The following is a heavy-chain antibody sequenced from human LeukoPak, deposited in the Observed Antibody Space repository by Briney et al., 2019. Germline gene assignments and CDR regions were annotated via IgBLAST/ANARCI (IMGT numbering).Heavy chain of an antibody. D-gene: IGHD2-2*01. CDR2: ISSSSSYI. Sequence: PGGSLRLSCAASGFTFSSYSMNWVRQAPGKGLEWVSSISSSSSYIYYADSVKGRFTISRDNAKSSLYLQMNSLRAEDTAVYYCARDHCSSTSCYGLFYYWGQGTLVTVSS. V-gene: IGHV3-21*01. CDR1: GFTFSSYS. J-gene: IGHJ4*02. CDR3: ARDHCSSTSCYGLFYY.